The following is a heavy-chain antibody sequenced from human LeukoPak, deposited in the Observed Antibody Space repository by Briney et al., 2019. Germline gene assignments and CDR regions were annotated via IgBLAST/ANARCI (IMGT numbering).Heavy chain of an antibody. D-gene: IGHD3-9*01. V-gene: IGHV1-69*13. J-gene: IGHJ3*02. CDR3: ARDLRRDRYYDILTGYPNPKNDAFDI. Sequence: ASVEVSCKASGGTFSSYAISWVRQAPGQGLEWMGGIIPIFGTANYAQKFQGRVTITADESTSTAYMELSSLRSEDTAVYYCARDLRRDRYYDILTGYPNPKNDAFDIWGQGTMVTVSS. CDR2: IIPIFGTA. CDR1: GGTFSSYA.